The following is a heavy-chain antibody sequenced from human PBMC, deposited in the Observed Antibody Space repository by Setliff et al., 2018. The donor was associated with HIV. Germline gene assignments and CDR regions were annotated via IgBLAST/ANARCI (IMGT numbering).Heavy chain of an antibody. Sequence: PGGSLRLSCAASGFTFSSYEMNWVRQSPGKGLEWVSGISWSSGGVGYADSVKGRFTVSRDNAKNSLYLQMNSLRAEDMALYYCAKGAGGGTYVSDYYYMDVWGKGTTVTVSS. CDR2: ISWSSGGV. D-gene: IGHD1-26*01. V-gene: IGHV3-9*03. CDR1: GFTFSSYE. CDR3: AKGAGGGTYVSDYYYMDV. J-gene: IGHJ6*03.